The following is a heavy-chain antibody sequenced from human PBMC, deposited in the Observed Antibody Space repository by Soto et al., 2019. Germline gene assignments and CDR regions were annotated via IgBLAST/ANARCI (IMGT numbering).Heavy chain of an antibody. CDR2: IFYSGSI. Sequence: KPSETLSLTCTVSGDSITRSNFYWGWIRQPPGKGLEWLGSIFYSGSIFYNPALKSRVTFSVDTSKNHFSLKLSSVTAADTAVYYCARHKTTMLTVVSAFDPWGQGTRVTVSS. D-gene: IGHD3-22*01. CDR3: ARHKTTMLTVVSAFDP. CDR1: GDSITRSNFY. V-gene: IGHV4-39*02. J-gene: IGHJ5*02.